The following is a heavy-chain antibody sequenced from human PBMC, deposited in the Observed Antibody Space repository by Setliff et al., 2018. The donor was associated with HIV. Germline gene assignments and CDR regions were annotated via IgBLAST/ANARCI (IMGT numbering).Heavy chain of an antibody. V-gene: IGHV4-59*11. Sequence: SETLSLTCTVSGGSISSHYWSWIRQPPGKGLEWIGSIYYSGSTNYNPSLKSRVTISVDTSKNQFSLKLSSVTAADTAVYYWAREEGIVVVTATDAFDIWGQGTMGTVSS. J-gene: IGHJ3*02. CDR2: IYYSGST. CDR3: AREEGIVVVTATDAFDI. D-gene: IGHD2-21*02. CDR1: GGSISSHY.